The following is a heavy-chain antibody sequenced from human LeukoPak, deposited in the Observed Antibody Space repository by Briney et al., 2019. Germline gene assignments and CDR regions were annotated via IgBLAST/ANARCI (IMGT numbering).Heavy chain of an antibody. Sequence: SETLSLTCAVYGGSFSGYYWSWIRQPPGKGLEWIGEINHSGSTNHNPSLKSRVTISVDTSKNQFSLKLSSVTAADTAVYYCARLGYYFDYWGQGTLVTVSS. J-gene: IGHJ4*02. V-gene: IGHV4-34*01. CDR1: GGSFSGYY. CDR2: INHSGST. CDR3: ARLGYYFDY.